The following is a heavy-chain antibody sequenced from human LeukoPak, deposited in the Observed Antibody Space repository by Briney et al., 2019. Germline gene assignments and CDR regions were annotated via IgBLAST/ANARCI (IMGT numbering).Heavy chain of an antibody. V-gene: IGHV3-21*01. J-gene: IGHJ4*02. CDR1: GFTFSNYA. CDR2: ITSVSSYK. D-gene: IGHD2-2*01. CDR3: ARDPTADDY. Sequence: GGSLRLSCKASGFTFSNYAMNWVRQAPGKGLEWVSSITSVSSYKYYADSVKGRFTISRDNAKNSLFLQMDSLRAEDTAIYYCARDPTADDYWGQGTLVTVSS.